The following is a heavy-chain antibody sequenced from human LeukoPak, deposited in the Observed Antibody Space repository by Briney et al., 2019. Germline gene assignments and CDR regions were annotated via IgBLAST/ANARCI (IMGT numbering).Heavy chain of an antibody. CDR3: ARGALQPTV. CDR1: GYSISSGYY. CDR2: IYHSGST. V-gene: IGHV4-38-2*01. Sequence: SETLSLTCAVSGYSISSGYYWGWIRQPPGKGLEWIGSIYHSGSTYYNPSLKSRVTISVDTSKNQFSLKLSSVTAADTAVYYCARGALQPTVWGQGTLVTVSS. D-gene: IGHD5-24*01. J-gene: IGHJ4*02.